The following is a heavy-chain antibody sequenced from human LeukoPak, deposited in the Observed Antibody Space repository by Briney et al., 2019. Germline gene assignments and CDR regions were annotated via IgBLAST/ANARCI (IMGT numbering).Heavy chain of an antibody. CDR3: ARGSVTSGDY. D-gene: IGHD6-6*01. J-gene: IGHJ4*02. CDR2: ISAYNGYT. V-gene: IGHV1-18*01. CDR1: GYTLTSYG. Sequence: ASVKVSCKASGYTLTSYGINLMRQAPGQGLEWMGWISAYNGYTNYAQKLQGRVTMTTDTSTSTAYMELRSVSSDDTAVYYCARGSVTSGDYWGQGTLVTVSS.